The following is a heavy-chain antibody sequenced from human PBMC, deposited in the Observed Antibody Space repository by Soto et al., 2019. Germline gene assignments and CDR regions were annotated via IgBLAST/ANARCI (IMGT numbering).Heavy chain of an antibody. CDR2: INPNSGGT. CDR3: AREVGSGYDLGAFDP. V-gene: IGHV1-2*04. D-gene: IGHD5-12*01. Sequence: QGLEWMGLINPNSGGTNYAQKFQGWVTMTRDTSFSTAYMELSRLRSDDTAVYYCAREVGSGYDLGAFDPWGRGTLVTVSS. J-gene: IGHJ5*02.